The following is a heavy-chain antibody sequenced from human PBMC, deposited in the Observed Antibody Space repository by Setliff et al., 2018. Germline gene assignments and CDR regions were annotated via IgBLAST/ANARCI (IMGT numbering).Heavy chain of an antibody. CDR3: AKGGGSYYGLFDY. J-gene: IGHJ4*02. CDR2: ISWNSGSV. CDR1: GFTFSCYW. Sequence: GGSLRLSCAASGFTFSCYWMSWVRQAPGKGLEWVSRISWNSGSVDYADSVKGRFTISRDSDKNSLFLHMDSLKTDDTAFYYCAKGGGSYYGLFDYWGRGTLGTVSS. V-gene: IGHV3-9*01. D-gene: IGHD3-10*01.